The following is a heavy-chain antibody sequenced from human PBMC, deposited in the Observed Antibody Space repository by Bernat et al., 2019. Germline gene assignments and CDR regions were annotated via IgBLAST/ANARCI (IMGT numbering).Heavy chain of an antibody. CDR3: ARRDCSGGSCYFVY. V-gene: IGHV4-39*01. CDR1: GGSISSSSYY. CDR2: IYYSGST. J-gene: IGHJ4*02. Sequence: QLQLQESGPGLVKPSETLSLTCTVSGGSISSSSYYWGWIRQPPGKGLEWIGSIYYSGSTYYNPSLKSRVTISVDTSKNQFSLKLSSVTAADTAVYYCARRDCSGGSCYFVYWGQGTLVTVSS. D-gene: IGHD2-15*01.